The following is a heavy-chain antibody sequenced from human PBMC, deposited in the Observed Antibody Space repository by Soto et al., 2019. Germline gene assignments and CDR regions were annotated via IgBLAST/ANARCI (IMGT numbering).Heavy chain of an antibody. CDR2: ISGNGGSK. D-gene: IGHD5-18*01. CDR3: VKGGHSYGYQFDY. J-gene: IGHJ4*02. CDR1: GFIFSYYG. Sequence: GGSLRLSCSASGFIFSYYGMPWVRQAPGKGLEYVSAISGNGGSKLYEASVKGKFTISRDNSKNTLYLKMTSMRAEDTAVYYCVKGGHSYGYQFDYWGQGTLVTVSS. V-gene: IGHV3-64D*08.